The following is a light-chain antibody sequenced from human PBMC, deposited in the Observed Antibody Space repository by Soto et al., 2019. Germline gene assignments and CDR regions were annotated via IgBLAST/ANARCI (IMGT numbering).Light chain of an antibody. Sequence: QSVLTQPPSASGSPGQSVTISCTGTSSDVGAYDYVSWYQQHPGKAPKLMIYEINKRPSGVPDRFSGSKSGNTASLTVSGIQAEDEADYYCSSFAGSNNVPYVFGTGTKLTVL. CDR2: EIN. CDR1: SSDVGAYDY. J-gene: IGLJ1*01. CDR3: SSFAGSNNVPYV. V-gene: IGLV2-8*01.